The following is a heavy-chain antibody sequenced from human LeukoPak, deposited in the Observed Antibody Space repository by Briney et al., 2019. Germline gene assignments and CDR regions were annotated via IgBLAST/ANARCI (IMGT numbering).Heavy chain of an antibody. CDR3: ANGLGRESDKTGPY. J-gene: IGHJ4*02. D-gene: IGHD5-24*01. Sequence: PGGSLGLSCAGSGFTFSSYSMNWVRQAPGKGLEWVSAISGSGGSTYYADSVKGRFTISRDNSKNTLYLQMNSLRAEDTAVYYCANGLGRESDKTGPYWGQGTLVTVSS. CDR1: GFTFSSYS. CDR2: ISGSGGST. V-gene: IGHV3-23*01.